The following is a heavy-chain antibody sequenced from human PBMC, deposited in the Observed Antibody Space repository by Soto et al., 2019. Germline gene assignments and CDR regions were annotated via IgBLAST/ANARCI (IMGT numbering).Heavy chain of an antibody. CDR3: ARCGSYDRSGYDFDDWFDP. Sequence: QVQLVQSGAEVKKPGASVKDSCKASGYTFTRLGLHWVRQAPGQRLEWMGRINAGNGNIKYSQKFQGRITITRDTSAGTAYMGLSSVRSDDTAIYYCARCGSYDRSGYDFDDWFDPWGQGTLVTVSS. D-gene: IGHD3-22*01. CDR1: GYTFTRLG. V-gene: IGHV1-3*01. J-gene: IGHJ5*02. CDR2: INAGNGNI.